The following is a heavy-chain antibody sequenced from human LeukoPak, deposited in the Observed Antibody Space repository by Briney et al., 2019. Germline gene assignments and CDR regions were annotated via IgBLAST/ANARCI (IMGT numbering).Heavy chain of an antibody. D-gene: IGHD3-10*01. Sequence: ASVKVSCKASGYTFTGYYIHWVRQAPGQGLEWMGRINPNSGGTNYAQKFQGRVTMTRDTSISTAYMELSRLRSDDTAVYYCARGPITMVRGVIFNWFDPWGQGTLVTVSS. CDR3: ARGPITMVRGVIFNWFDP. J-gene: IGHJ5*02. CDR1: GYTFTGYY. CDR2: INPNSGGT. V-gene: IGHV1-2*06.